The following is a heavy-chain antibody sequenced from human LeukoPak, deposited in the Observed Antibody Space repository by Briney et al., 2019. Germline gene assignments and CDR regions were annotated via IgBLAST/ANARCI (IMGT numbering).Heavy chain of an antibody. J-gene: IGHJ4*02. D-gene: IGHD2-2*01. CDR3: ARDGTSTDDY. Sequence: ASVKVSWKTSGYTFSNFGINWVRQAPGQGLEWMAWISGNNDNPNYGQKIQGRFTVTTDSSTSTAYMELRNLRSDDTAVYYCARDGTSTDDYWGQGTLVTVSS. CDR2: ISGNNDNP. CDR1: GYTFSNFG. V-gene: IGHV1-18*01.